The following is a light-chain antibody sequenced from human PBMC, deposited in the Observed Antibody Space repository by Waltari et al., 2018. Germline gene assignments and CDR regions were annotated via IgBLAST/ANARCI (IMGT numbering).Light chain of an antibody. CDR1: SGINVADRK. J-gene: IGLJ2*01. CDR2: FRSDLDK. V-gene: IGLV5-45*03. CDR3: MIWHSGASV. Sequence: QAVLTQPSSLSASPGASARLTCTLHSGINVADRKISWYRQKPGRPPQYLLRFRSDLDKQPASRLPSRVSGSKDASANAGILLISGLQSEDEADYYCMIWHSGASVFGGGTTLTVL.